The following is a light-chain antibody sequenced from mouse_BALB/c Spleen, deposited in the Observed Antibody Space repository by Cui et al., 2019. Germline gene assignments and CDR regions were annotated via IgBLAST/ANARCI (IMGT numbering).Light chain of an antibody. CDR2: DTS. CDR1: SRVSY. V-gene: IGKV4-55*01. CDR3: QQWSSYPRT. Sequence: QIVLTQSPAIMSASPGEKVTMTCSASSRVSYMYWYQQKPGSSPRLLIYDTSNLASGVPVRFSGSGSGTSYSLTISRMEAEYAATYYCQQWSSYPRTFGGGTKLEIK. J-gene: IGKJ1*01.